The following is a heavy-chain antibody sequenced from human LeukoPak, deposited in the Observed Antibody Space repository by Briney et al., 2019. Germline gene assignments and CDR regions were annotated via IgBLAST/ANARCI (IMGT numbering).Heavy chain of an antibody. V-gene: IGHV3-74*01. J-gene: IGHJ4*02. CDR2: INSDGSST. D-gene: IGHD4-17*01. CDR3: AKGPDYGDYVGFDY. CDR1: GFTFSSYW. Sequence: PGGSLRLSCAASGFTFSSYWMHWVRQAPGKGLVWVSRINSDGSSTSYTDSVKGRFTISRNNAKNTLYLQMNSLRAEDTAVYYCAKGPDYGDYVGFDYWGQGTLVTVSS.